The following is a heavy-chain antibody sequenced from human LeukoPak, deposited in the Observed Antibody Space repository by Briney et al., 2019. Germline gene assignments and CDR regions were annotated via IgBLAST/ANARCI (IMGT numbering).Heavy chain of an antibody. J-gene: IGHJ4*02. CDR3: ARTIVGATDFNY. D-gene: IGHD1-26*01. CDR2: ISSSSTYI. Sequence: GGSLRLSCAASGFTFSSYSMNWVRQAPGKGLEWVSSISSSSTYIYYADSVKGRFTISRDNAKNSLFLQMNSLRSDDTAVYYCARTIVGATDFNYWGQGTLVTVSS. CDR1: GFTFSSYS. V-gene: IGHV3-21*04.